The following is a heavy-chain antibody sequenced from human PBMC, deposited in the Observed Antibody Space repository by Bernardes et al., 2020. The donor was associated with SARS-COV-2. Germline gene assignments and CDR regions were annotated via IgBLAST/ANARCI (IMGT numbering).Heavy chain of an antibody. CDR1: GFTFSSYS. V-gene: IGHV3-48*04. CDR3: ARGSGVRSYYYYGMDV. CDR2: ISSSSSTI. J-gene: IGHJ6*02. D-gene: IGHD3-10*01. Sequence: GESLFLSCAASGFTFSSYSMNWFHQAPGKGLEWVSYISSSSSTIYYADSVKGRFTISRDNAKNSLYLQMNSLRAEDTAVYYCARGSGVRSYYYYGMDVWGQGTTVTVSS.